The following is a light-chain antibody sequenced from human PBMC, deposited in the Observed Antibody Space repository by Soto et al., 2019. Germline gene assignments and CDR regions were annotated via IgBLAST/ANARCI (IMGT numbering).Light chain of an antibody. J-gene: IGLJ1*01. V-gene: IGLV2-14*01. CDR2: DVT. CDR3: SSYTSSSTLDFV. Sequence: QSALTQPASVSGSLGQSITISCTGTSSDIGGYNYVSWYQHHPGKAPKLMIYDVTNQPSGVSSRFSGSKSGNRASLTISGLLAEDEADYYCSSYTSSSTLDFVFGTGTKVTVL. CDR1: SSDIGGYNY.